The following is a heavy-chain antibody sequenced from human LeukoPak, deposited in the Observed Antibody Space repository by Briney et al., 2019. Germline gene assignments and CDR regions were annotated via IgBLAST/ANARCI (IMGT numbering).Heavy chain of an antibody. Sequence: PSETLSLTCTVSGDFISDYYWSWIRQPPGKGLEWIGYFYDSGDTKYNPSLKSRVTISVDTSKNQFSLKLTSVTSADTAVYYCVRGLGATVGGWFDTWGQGTRVTVSS. D-gene: IGHD1-26*01. CDR3: VRGLGATVGGWFDT. V-gene: IGHV4-59*01. CDR2: FYDSGDT. CDR1: GDFISDYY. J-gene: IGHJ5*02.